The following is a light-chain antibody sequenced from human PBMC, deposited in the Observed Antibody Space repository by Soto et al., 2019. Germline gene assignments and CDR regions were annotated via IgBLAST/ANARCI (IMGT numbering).Light chain of an antibody. Sequence: EIVRTQSPATMSVSPGERATLSCRASQSVSSDIAWYQQKPGQAPRLLIHAVSTRATGIPARFIGSGSGTEFTLTIRSLTSEDFAVYYCQQYNKWPTSGQGTKVDI. J-gene: IGKJ2*01. CDR1: QSVSSD. CDR2: AVS. CDR3: QQYNKWPT. V-gene: IGKV3-15*01.